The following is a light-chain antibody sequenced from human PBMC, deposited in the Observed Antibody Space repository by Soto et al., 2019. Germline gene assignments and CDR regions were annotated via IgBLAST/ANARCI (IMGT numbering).Light chain of an antibody. J-gene: IGLJ3*02. CDR1: SSDVGGYNY. CDR2: EVS. V-gene: IGLV2-14*01. Sequence: QSALTQPASVSGSPGQSITISCTGTSSDVGGYNYVSWYQQHPGKAPKLMIYEVSNRPSGVSSRFSGSKSGNTASLTISGLQAEDEADYYCSSYTSSSRVFGGGTKLTVL. CDR3: SSYTSSSRV.